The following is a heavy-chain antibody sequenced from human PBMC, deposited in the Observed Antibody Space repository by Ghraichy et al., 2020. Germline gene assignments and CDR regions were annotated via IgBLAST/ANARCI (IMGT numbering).Heavy chain of an antibody. CDR1: GFTFDSYA. J-gene: IGHJ4*02. V-gene: IGHV3-23*01. Sequence: GESLNISCAASGFTFDSYAMTWVRQAPGKGLEWVSGIIGSGGMTYYADSVKGRFTISRDNSKNTLDLHMNSLRAEDTAVYYCAKGLGNSWWNFDYWGQGTLVIVSS. CDR3: AKGLGNSWWNFDY. D-gene: IGHD6-13*01. CDR2: IIGSGGMT.